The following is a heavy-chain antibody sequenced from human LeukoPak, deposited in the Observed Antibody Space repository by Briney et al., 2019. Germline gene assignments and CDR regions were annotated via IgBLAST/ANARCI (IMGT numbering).Heavy chain of an antibody. Sequence: ASVKVSCKGSGYTFTGYYMHWVRQAPGQGLEWMGWINPNSGGTNYAQKFQGRVTMTRDTSISTAYMELSRLRSDDTAVYYCAGSGSTYYYYYMDVWGKGTTVTVSS. J-gene: IGHJ6*03. CDR3: AGSGSTYYYYYMDV. D-gene: IGHD3-10*01. CDR2: INPNSGGT. V-gene: IGHV1-2*02. CDR1: GYTFTGYY.